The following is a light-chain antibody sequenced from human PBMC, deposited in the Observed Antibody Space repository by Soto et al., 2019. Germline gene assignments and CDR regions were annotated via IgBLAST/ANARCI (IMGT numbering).Light chain of an antibody. Sequence: DIVLTQSPVTLSLSPGERATLSCRASQSVSSYLAWYQQKPGQAPRLLIYDASNRATGIPARFSGSGSGTDFTLTISSLEPEDFAVYYCQQRSSWPSTFGGGTKVEIK. J-gene: IGKJ4*01. CDR1: QSVSSY. CDR3: QQRSSWPST. V-gene: IGKV3-11*01. CDR2: DAS.